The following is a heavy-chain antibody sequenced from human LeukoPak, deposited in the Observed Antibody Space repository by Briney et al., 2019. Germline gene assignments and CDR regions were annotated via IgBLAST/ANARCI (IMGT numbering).Heavy chain of an antibody. J-gene: IGHJ3*02. CDR2: IYYSGST. CDR3: AREKAGGYDSRRPFDI. Sequence: SETLSLTCTVSGGSLSSGDYYWSWIRQPPGKGLEWIGYIYYSGSTYYNPSLKSRVTISVDTSKNQFSLKLSSVTAADTAVYYCAREKAGGYDSRRPFDIWGQGTMVTVSS. D-gene: IGHD3-22*01. V-gene: IGHV4-30-4*08. CDR1: GGSLSSGDYY.